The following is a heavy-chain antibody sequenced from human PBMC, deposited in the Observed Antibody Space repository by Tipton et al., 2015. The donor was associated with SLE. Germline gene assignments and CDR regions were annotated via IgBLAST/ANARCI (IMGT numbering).Heavy chain of an antibody. D-gene: IGHD5-24*01. V-gene: IGHV6-1*01. J-gene: IGHJ5*02. CDR1: GDSVSSNSDA. CDR3: ARHDSVGRKEINWFDP. CDR2: TYFRSKWVN. Sequence: GLVKPSQTLSLTCAISGDSVSSNSDAWSWIRQAPSRGLGWLGRTYFRSKWVNDYAESVKSRITINPDTSKNQFSLQLNSVTPEDTAVYYCARHDSVGRKEINWFDPWGQGTLVTVSS.